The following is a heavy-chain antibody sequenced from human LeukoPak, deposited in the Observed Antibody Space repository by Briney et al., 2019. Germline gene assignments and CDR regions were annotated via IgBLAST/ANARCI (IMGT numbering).Heavy chain of an antibody. CDR3: ARKPTTSDAFDM. Sequence: SETLSLTCGVSGGSISSGIWWSWVRQPPGKGLEWIGEIYHSGSTNYNPSLKSRGTISVDKSKGQFSLKLISVTAADTAIYYCARKPTTSDAFDMWGQGTMVTVSS. CDR1: GGSISSGIW. V-gene: IGHV4-4*02. CDR2: IYHSGST. J-gene: IGHJ3*02. D-gene: IGHD1-26*01.